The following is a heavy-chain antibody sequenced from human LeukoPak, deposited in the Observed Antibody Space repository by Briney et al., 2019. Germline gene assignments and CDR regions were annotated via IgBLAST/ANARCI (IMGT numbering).Heavy chain of an antibody. V-gene: IGHV3-33*01. J-gene: IGHJ4*02. CDR2: IWYDGSNK. Sequence: PGGSLRLSCAASGFTFSSYGMHWVRQAPGKGLEWVAVIWYDGSNKYYADSVKGRFTISRDNSKNTLYLQMNSLRAEDTAVYYCARDLSMIVMVQGFDYWGQGTLVTVSS. CDR3: ARDLSMIVMVQGFDY. D-gene: IGHD3-22*01. CDR1: GFTFSSYG.